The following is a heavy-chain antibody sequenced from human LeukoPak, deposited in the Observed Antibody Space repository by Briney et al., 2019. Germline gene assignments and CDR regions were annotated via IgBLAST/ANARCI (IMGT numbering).Heavy chain of an antibody. CDR3: AKDPYRSGYPEYYFDY. D-gene: IGHD3-22*01. Sequence: GGSLRLSCAASGFTFSSYAMSWVRQAPGKGLEWVSAISGSGGSTYYADSVKGRFTISRDNSKNTLYLQMNSLRAEDTAVYYCAKDPYRSGYPEYYFDYWGQGTLVTVSS. V-gene: IGHV3-23*01. CDR2: ISGSGGST. J-gene: IGHJ4*02. CDR1: GFTFSSYA.